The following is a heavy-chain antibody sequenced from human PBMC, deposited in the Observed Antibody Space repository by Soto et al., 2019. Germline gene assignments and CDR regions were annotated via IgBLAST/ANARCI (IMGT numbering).Heavy chain of an antibody. V-gene: IGHV2-26*04. CDR3: ASTYTTSWYWFDP. CDR2: IFSNYEK. D-gene: IGHD6-13*01. J-gene: IGHJ5*02. CDR1: GFSLSNAGLG. Sequence: QVTVKESGPVLVKPTETLTLTCTVSGFSLSNAGLGVSWIRQPPGKALEWLAHIFSNYEKSYSTSLKSRLTIPKDTSKSQVVLTMTNMDPVDTATYYCASTYTTSWYWFDPWGQGTLVTVSS.